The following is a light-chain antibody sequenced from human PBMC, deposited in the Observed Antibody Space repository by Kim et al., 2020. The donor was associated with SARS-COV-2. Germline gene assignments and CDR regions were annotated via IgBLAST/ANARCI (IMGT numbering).Light chain of an antibody. V-gene: IGLV3-1*01. J-gene: IGLJ2*01. Sequence: SYELTQPPSVSVSPGQTANITCSGDKLGDKYACWYQQKPGQSPVLVIYQDSKRPSGIPERFSGSNSGNTATLTISGTQAMDEADYYCQAWDSSTAGVVFGGGTQLTVL. CDR1: KLGDKY. CDR3: QAWDSSTAGVV. CDR2: QDS.